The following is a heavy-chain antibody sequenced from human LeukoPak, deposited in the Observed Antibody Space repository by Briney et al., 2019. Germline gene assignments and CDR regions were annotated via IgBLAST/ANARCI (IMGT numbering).Heavy chain of an antibody. CDR3: AELGITMIGGV. Sequence: GGSLRLSCAASGFTFSTYTINWGRQAPGKGLEWVSSISTSSSYIYYADSVKGRFTISRNNAKNSLYLQMNSLRAEDTAVYYCAELGITMIGGVWGKGTTVTISS. J-gene: IGHJ6*04. CDR1: GFTFSTYT. CDR2: ISTSSSYI. D-gene: IGHD3-10*02. V-gene: IGHV3-21*01.